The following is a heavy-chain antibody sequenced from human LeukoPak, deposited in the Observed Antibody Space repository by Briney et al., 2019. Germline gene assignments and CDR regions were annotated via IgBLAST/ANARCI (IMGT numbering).Heavy chain of an antibody. Sequence: SQTLSLTCTFSGGSISGYYWTWIRQPPGKGLEWIGYIYYSGTTNYNPALESRVTISIDTSRNQFSLRLSSVTAADTAVYHCASENYGSGSLNYWGQGALVTVSS. CDR3: ASENYGSGSLNY. CDR2: IYYSGTT. V-gene: IGHV4-59*08. CDR1: GGSISGYY. D-gene: IGHD3-10*01. J-gene: IGHJ4*02.